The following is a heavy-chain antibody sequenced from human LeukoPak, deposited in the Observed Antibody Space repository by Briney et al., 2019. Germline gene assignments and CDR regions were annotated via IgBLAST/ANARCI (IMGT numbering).Heavy chain of an antibody. CDR3: AREKRYCSGGSCKHDAFDI. Sequence: GASVTVSCKASGYTFTGYYMHWVRQAPGQGLEWMGWINPNSGGTNYAQKFQGRVTMTRDTSISTAYMELSRLRSDDTAVYYCAREKRYCSGGSCKHDAFDIWGQGTMVTVSS. J-gene: IGHJ3*02. V-gene: IGHV1-2*02. D-gene: IGHD2-15*01. CDR2: INPNSGGT. CDR1: GYTFTGYY.